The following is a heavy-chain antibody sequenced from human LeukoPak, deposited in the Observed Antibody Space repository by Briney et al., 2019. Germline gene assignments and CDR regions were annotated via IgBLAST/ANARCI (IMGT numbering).Heavy chain of an antibody. CDR3: ARRKDTTNYYFDY. J-gene: IGHJ4*02. CDR1: GGSFSGYY. D-gene: IGHD5-18*01. CDR2: INHSGST. Sequence: SETLSLTCAVYGGSFSGYYWSWIRQPPGKGLEWIGEINHSGSTNYNPSLKSRVTISVDTSKNQFSLRLTSVTAADTAVYYCARRKDTTNYYFDYWGQGTLVTVSS. V-gene: IGHV4-34*01.